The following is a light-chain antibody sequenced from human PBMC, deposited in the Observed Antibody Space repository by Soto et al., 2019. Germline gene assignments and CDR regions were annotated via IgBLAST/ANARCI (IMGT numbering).Light chain of an antibody. Sequence: QSALTQPASVSGSPGQSITISCTGTSSDFGGYNYVSWYQHLPGKAPKLMIYEISNRPSGVSNRFSGSKSGNTASLTISGLQAEDEADYYCSSYTTSSTVVFGTGTKLTVL. CDR3: SSYTTSSTVV. V-gene: IGLV2-14*01. CDR2: EIS. J-gene: IGLJ1*01. CDR1: SSDFGGYNY.